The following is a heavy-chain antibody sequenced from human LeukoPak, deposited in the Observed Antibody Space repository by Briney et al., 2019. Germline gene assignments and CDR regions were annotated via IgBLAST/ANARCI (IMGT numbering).Heavy chain of an antibody. D-gene: IGHD6-13*01. Sequence: SETLSLTCTVSGGSISSSNFYWGWIRQPPGKGLEWIGEINHSGSTNYNPSLKSRVTISVDTSKNQFSLKLSSVTAADTAVFYCAGSSGIAAAGNFDYWGQGTLVTVSS. J-gene: IGHJ4*02. CDR3: AGSSGIAAAGNFDY. CDR1: GGSISSSNFY. V-gene: IGHV4-39*07. CDR2: INHSGST.